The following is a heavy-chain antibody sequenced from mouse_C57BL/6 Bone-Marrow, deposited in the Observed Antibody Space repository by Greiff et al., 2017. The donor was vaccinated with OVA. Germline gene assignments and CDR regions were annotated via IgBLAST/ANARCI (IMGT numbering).Heavy chain of an antibody. J-gene: IGHJ2*01. D-gene: IGHD1-1*01. V-gene: IGHV1-19*01. CDR1: GYTFTDYY. CDR3: ARSAYYYGSSFDS. Sequence: EVQLQQSGPVLVKPGASVKMSCKASGYTFTDYYMNWVKQSHGKSLEWIGVINPYNGGTSYNQKFKGKATLTVDKSSSTAYMELNSLTSEDSAVYDCARSAYYYGSSFDSWGQGTTLTVSS. CDR2: INPYNGGT.